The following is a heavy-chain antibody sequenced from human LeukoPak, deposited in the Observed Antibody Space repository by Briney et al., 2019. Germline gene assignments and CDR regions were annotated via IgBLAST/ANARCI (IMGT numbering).Heavy chain of an antibody. V-gene: IGHV3-48*04. Sequence: GGSLRLACAASGFTFSNYWMSWVRQAPGKGLEWVSYISSSGSTIYYADSVKGRFTISRDNAKNSLYLQMNSLRAEDTAVYYCAELGITMIGGVWGKGTTVTISS. D-gene: IGHD3-10*02. CDR3: AELGITMIGGV. CDR2: ISSSGSTI. CDR1: GFTFSNYW. J-gene: IGHJ6*04.